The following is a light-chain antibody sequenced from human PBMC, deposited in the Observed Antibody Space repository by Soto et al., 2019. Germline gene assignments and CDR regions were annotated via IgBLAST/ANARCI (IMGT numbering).Light chain of an antibody. V-gene: IGKV3-20*01. CDR2: GAS. Sequence: IVLTQSPGTLSLSPGERATFSCRASQSVSYSYLAWYQQKPGQAPRLLIYGASERATGIPDRFSGSGSGTDFTLTISRLEPEDFAVYYCQQYGSSPGTFGQGTKVDIK. J-gene: IGKJ1*01. CDR1: QSVSYSY. CDR3: QQYGSSPGT.